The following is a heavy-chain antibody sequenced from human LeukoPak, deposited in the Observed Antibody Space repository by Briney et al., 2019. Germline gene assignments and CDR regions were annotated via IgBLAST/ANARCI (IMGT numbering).Heavy chain of an antibody. CDR3: ARDEVITFRLFDH. CDR2: IWYDGNTK. V-gene: IGHV3-33*01. CDR1: GFTLSAHG. D-gene: IGHD1-14*01. J-gene: IGHJ4*02. Sequence: GGSLRLSCAASGFTLSAHGMHWVRQAPGKGLEWLAVIWYDGNTKYYSDSVKGRFTISRDSSKNTLYLEMNSLRAEDTAVYYCARDEVITFRLFDHWGQGTLVTVSS.